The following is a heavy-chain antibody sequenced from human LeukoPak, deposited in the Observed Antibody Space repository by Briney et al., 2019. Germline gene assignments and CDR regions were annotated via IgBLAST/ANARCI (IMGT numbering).Heavy chain of an antibody. Sequence: GGSLRLSCAASGYIFEDYGMSWVRQAPGKGLEWVSGINWNGGNSGYADSVKGRFTISRDNAKNSLYLQMNSLRVEDTALYYCARVNSYGYSGWFDPWGQGTLVTVSS. CDR2: INWNGGNS. CDR3: ARVNSYGYSGWFDP. CDR1: GYIFEDYG. D-gene: IGHD3-16*01. V-gene: IGHV3-20*04. J-gene: IGHJ5*02.